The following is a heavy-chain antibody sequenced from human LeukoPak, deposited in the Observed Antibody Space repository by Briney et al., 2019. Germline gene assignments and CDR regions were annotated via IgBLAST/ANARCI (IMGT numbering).Heavy chain of an antibody. J-gene: IGHJ5*02. Sequence: SETLSLTCTVSGGSISSSDYYWGWISQPPGKGLEWIGNIYYTGSSSYNSSLKSRVTISVDTSKNQFSLQLSSVTAADTAVYYCARENYCTNGVCWAFDPWGQGTLVTVSS. V-gene: IGHV4-39*07. CDR1: GGSISSSDYY. CDR2: IYYTGSS. D-gene: IGHD2-8*01. CDR3: ARENYCTNGVCWAFDP.